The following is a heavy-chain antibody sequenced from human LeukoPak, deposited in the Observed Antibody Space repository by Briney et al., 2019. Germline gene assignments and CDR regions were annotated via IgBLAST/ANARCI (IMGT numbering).Heavy chain of an antibody. CDR1: GFTFSSYW. D-gene: IGHD6-13*01. CDR3: AKTRPLDSSSWSHGDY. CDR2: INSDGSST. V-gene: IGHV3-74*01. Sequence: PGGSLRLSCAASGFTFSSYWMHWVRHAPGKGLVWVSRINSDGSSTSYADSVKGRFTISRDNAKNTLYLQMNSLRAEDTAVYYCAKTRPLDSSSWSHGDYWGQGTLVTVSS. J-gene: IGHJ4*02.